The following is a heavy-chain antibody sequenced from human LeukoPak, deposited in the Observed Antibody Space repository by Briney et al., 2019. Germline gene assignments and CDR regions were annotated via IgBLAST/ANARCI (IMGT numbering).Heavy chain of an antibody. CDR3: VRDVVN. CDR1: GFVFHDYS. J-gene: IGHJ4*02. CDR2: TNWNAGST. D-gene: IGHD3-22*01. V-gene: IGHV3-20*04. Sequence: GGSLRLSCVGSGFVFHDYSMTWVRQAPGKGLEWVSGTNWNAGSTAYADSVKGRFIISRDNAQNSLYLQMNGLKAEDTAFYYCVRDVVNWGRGTLVTVSS.